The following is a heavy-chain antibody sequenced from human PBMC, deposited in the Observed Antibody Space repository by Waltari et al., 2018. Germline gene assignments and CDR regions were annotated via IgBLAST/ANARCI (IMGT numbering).Heavy chain of an antibody. CDR3: ARDGCSSTSCYLGTRFDP. D-gene: IGHD2-2*01. V-gene: IGHV1-2*02. Sequence: QVQLVQSGAEVKKPGASVKVSCKASGYTFTGYYMHWVRQAPGQGLEWMGWINPNSGGPNYAQKFQGRVTMTRDTSISTAYMELSRLRSDDTAVYYCARDGCSSTSCYLGTRFDPWGQGTLVTVSS. CDR1: GYTFTGYY. CDR2: INPNSGGP. J-gene: IGHJ5*02.